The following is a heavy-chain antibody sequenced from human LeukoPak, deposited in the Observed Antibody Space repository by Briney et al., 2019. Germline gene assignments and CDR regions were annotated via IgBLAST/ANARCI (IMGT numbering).Heavy chain of an antibody. Sequence: GGSLRLSCSASGFVFGLYAMNWVRQAPGKGLVWVSRISPDGSTTTYADSVKGRFTISRDNSKNTVFLQMDSLGVDDTAMYYCARVWSEFDYWGQGALVTVSS. CDR1: GFVFGLYA. V-gene: IGHV3-74*01. CDR3: ARVWSEFDY. D-gene: IGHD3-16*01. CDR2: ISPDGSTT. J-gene: IGHJ4*02.